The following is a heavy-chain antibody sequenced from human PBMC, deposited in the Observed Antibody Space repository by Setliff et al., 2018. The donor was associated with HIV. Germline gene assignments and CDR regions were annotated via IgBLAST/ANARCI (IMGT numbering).Heavy chain of an antibody. D-gene: IGHD2-15*01. CDR2: FYYGGST. Sequence: PSETLSLTCSVSGDSIGTYYWNWIRQTPGKRLEWIGFFYYGGSTDYNPALKNRVAISVDTSKNQFSLKLSSVTAADTAVYYCARHIHGASWYWFDPWGQGTLVTVSS. CDR1: GDSIGTYY. CDR3: ARHIHGASWYWFDP. V-gene: IGHV4-59*08. J-gene: IGHJ5*02.